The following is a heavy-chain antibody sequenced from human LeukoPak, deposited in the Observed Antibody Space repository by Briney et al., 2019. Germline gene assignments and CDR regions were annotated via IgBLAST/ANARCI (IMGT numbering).Heavy chain of an antibody. CDR2: IYSSGST. CDR3: ARQHYYGWNYCLDV. D-gene: IGHD3-10*01. CDR1: GGSIYTYY. Sequence: SETLSLTCTVSGGSIYTYYWSWFRQPPGKGLEWIGYIYSSGSTNYNPSLRGRVTISVDTSNNQFSLGLSFVTAADTAVYYCARQHYYGWNYCLDVWGKGTTVTVSS. J-gene: IGHJ6*03. V-gene: IGHV4-59*08.